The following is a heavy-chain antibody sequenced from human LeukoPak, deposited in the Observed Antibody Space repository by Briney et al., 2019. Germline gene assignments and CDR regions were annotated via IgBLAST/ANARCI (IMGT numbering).Heavy chain of an antibody. V-gene: IGHV1-46*01. J-gene: IGHJ4*02. Sequence: ASVKVSCKASGYTFTNYYIHWVRQAPGQGLEWMGISYPGGGSTSYAQKFQGRVTMTRDMSTTTVYMELSSLRSEDTALYYCAKGRAFDYWGQGTLVTVSS. D-gene: IGHD3-10*01. CDR2: SYPGGGST. CDR3: AKGRAFDY. CDR1: GYTFTNYY.